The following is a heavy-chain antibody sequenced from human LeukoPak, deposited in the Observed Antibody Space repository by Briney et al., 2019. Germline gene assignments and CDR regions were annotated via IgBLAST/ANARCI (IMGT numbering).Heavy chain of an antibody. D-gene: IGHD3-22*01. CDR1: GFTFSSYA. CDR2: ISYDGSNK. Sequence: GRSLRLSCAASGFTFSSYAMHWVRRAPGKGLEWVAVISYDGSNKYYADSVKGRFTISRDNSKNTLYLQMNSLRAEDTAVYYCARGYYDSSGYSPYYFDYWGQGTLVTVSS. CDR3: ARGYYDSSGYSPYYFDY. V-gene: IGHV3-30*04. J-gene: IGHJ4*02.